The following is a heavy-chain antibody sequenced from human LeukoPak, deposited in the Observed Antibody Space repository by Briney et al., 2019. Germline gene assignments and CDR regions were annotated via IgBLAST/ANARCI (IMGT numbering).Heavy chain of an antibody. Sequence: PGGSLRLSCVGSGFTFSDYYMSWIRQVPGKGLEWVSYISNDSVDKYYVDSVRGRFTISRDNAMKSMYLQMSGLRVEDTAVYYCARRDWVSGAVRAFDIWGQGTMVTVSS. CDR1: GFTFSDYY. D-gene: IGHD3-3*01. CDR3: ARRDWVSGAVRAFDI. CDR2: ISNDSVDK. J-gene: IGHJ3*02. V-gene: IGHV3-11*04.